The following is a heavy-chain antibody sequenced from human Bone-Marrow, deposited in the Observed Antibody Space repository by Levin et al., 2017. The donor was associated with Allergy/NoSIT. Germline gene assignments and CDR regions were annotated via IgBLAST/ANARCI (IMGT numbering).Heavy chain of an antibody. J-gene: IGHJ1*01. CDR2: INGDGSAT. CDR3: VTFLVEHH. Sequence: PGGSLRLSCVASGFSFSPYWMHWVRQAPGKGLVWVSHINGDGSATSYADSVKGRFTISRDNAKNTLYLQMDSLRAEDTAVYYCVTFLVEHHWGQGGLVAVSS. D-gene: IGHD1/OR15-1a*01. V-gene: IGHV3-74*01. CDR1: GFSFSPYW.